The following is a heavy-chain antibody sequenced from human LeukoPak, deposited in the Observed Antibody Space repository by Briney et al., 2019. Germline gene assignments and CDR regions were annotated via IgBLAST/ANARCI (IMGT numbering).Heavy chain of an antibody. J-gene: IGHJ4*02. CDR3: ARQWELRLEFDY. Sequence: SETLSLTCTVSGYSISSGYYWGWIRQPPGKGLEWIGSIYHSGSTYYNPSLKSRVTISVDTSKNQFSLKLSSVTAADTAVYYCARQWELRLEFDYWGQGTLVTVSS. V-gene: IGHV4-38-2*02. D-gene: IGHD1-26*01. CDR1: GYSISSGYY. CDR2: IYHSGST.